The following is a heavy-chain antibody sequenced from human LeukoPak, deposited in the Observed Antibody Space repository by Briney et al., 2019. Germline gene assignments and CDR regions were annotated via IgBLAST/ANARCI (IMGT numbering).Heavy chain of an antibody. CDR2: IIPSFGTA. D-gene: IGHD6-19*01. V-gene: IGHV1-69*13. CDR1: GGTFSSYA. CDR3: ASGGASGSGWYYFDY. Sequence: SVKVSCKAPGGTFSSYAISWVRQAPGQGLEWMGRIIPSFGTANYAQKFQGRVTITPDESTSTAYMELSSLRSEDTAVYYCASGGASGSGWYYFDYWGQGTLVTVSS. J-gene: IGHJ4*02.